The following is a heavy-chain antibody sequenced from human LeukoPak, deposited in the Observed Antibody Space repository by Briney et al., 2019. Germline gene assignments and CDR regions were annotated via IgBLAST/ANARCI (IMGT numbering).Heavy chain of an antibody. Sequence: GGSLRLSCAASGFTFSSYAMHWVRQAPGKGLEWVAVISYDGSNKYYADSVKGRFTISRDNSKNTLYLQMNSLRAEDTAVYYCASFSGGGWGTYYYGSGSYRPNYFDYWGQGTLVSVSS. CDR3: ASFSGGGWGTYYYGSGSYRPNYFDY. CDR2: ISYDGSNK. J-gene: IGHJ4*02. CDR1: GFTFSSYA. V-gene: IGHV3-30-3*01. D-gene: IGHD3-10*01.